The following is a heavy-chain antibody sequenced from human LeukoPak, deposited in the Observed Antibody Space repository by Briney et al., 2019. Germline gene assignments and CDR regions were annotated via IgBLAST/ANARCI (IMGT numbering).Heavy chain of an antibody. Sequence: GASEKVSCKASVGTFSSYGISWVRQAPGQGLEGMGGIIPIFGTANYAQKSLGRVTITPDKSTSTAYMELSSLRSEDTAVYYCARAAVPAAMQGAVYYYYGMDVWGEGTTVAVSS. CDR2: IIPIFGTA. D-gene: IGHD2-2*01. V-gene: IGHV1-69*06. CDR3: ARAAVPAAMQGAVYYYYGMDV. J-gene: IGHJ6*04. CDR1: VGTFSSYG.